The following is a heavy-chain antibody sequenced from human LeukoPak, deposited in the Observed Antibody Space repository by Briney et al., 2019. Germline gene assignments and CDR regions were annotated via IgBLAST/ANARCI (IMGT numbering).Heavy chain of an antibody. CDR1: GYSFTDYY. V-gene: IGHV1-2*02. CDR3: ARDLTGETSDY. Sequence: GASVKVSCKASGYSFTDYYMHWVRQAPGQGFEYTAWVNPKSGATYYAQKFQGRVTMTWDTSISTAYLELSSLRSDDTAVYYCARDLTGETSDYWSQGTLVTVSS. CDR2: VNPKSGAT. D-gene: IGHD7-27*01. J-gene: IGHJ4*02.